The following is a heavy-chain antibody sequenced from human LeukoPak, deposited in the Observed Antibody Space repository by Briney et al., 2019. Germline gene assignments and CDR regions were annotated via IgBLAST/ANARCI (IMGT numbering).Heavy chain of an antibody. V-gene: IGHV1-2*02. CDR1: GYTFTGYY. D-gene: IGHD5-18*01. CDR2: INPNTGGI. J-gene: IGHJ4*02. Sequence: ASVKVSCKSSGYTFTGYYMHWVRQAPGQGLEWMGWINPNTGGINYAQKFQGRVTMARDTSISAAYMELSRLRSDDTAVYYCARDPYSNYFDYWGQGTLVTVSS. CDR3: ARDPYSNYFDY.